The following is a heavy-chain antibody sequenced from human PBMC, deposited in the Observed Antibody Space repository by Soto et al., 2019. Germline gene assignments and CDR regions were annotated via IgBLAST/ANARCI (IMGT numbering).Heavy chain of an antibody. D-gene: IGHD3-10*01. V-gene: IGHV1-69*05. Sequence: SVKVSCKASGGTFSSYAISWVRQAPGQGLEWMGGIIPIFGTTNYAQKFQGRVTMTTDTSTSTAYMELRSLRSDDTAVYYCARAYGSGSPIRYNWFDPWGQGTLVTVSS. CDR2: IIPIFGTT. J-gene: IGHJ5*02. CDR3: ARAYGSGSPIRYNWFDP. CDR1: GGTFSSYA.